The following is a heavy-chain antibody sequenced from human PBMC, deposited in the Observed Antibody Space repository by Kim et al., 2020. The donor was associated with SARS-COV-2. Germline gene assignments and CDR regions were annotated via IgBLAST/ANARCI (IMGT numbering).Heavy chain of an antibody. CDR2: IWYDGSNK. J-gene: IGHJ2*01. D-gene: IGHD2-21*01. V-gene: IGHV3-33*01. CDR3: ARDLPGEGYFDL. CDR1: GFTFSSYG. Sequence: GGSLRLFCAASGFTFSSYGMHWVRQAPGKGLEWVAVIWYDGSNKYYADSVKGRFTISRDNSKNTLYLQMNSLRAEDTAVYYCARDLPGEGYFDLWGRGTLVTVSS.